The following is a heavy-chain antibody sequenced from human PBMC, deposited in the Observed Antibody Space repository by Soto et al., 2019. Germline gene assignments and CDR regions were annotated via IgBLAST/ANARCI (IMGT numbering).Heavy chain of an antibody. D-gene: IGHD2-15*01. CDR2: TRDKAKSYST. V-gene: IGHV3-72*01. CDR1: GFALSDHY. Sequence: GGSLRLSCVASGFALSDHYIDWVRQAPGKGLEWVGRTRDKAKSYSTDYAAPVKGRFTLSRDNSKNSVYLQMDSLKIEDTAVYFCARAIVYDYWGQGTLVTVSS. J-gene: IGHJ4*02. CDR3: ARAIVYDY.